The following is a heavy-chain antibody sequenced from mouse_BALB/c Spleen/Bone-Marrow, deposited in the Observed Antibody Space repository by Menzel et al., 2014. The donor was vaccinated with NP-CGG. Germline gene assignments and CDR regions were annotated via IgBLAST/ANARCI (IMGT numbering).Heavy chain of an antibody. CDR3: AIYYDYDYAMDY. V-gene: IGHV2-9*02. Sequence: VKLVESGPGLVAPSQSLSITCTASGFSLTSYGVHWVRQAPGKGLEWLGVIWAGGSTNYNSALMSRLSISKDNSKTQVFLKMNSLQTDDTAMYYCAIYYDYDYAMDYWGQGTSVTVSS. CDR2: IWAGGST. J-gene: IGHJ4*01. CDR1: GFSLTSYG. D-gene: IGHD2-4*01.